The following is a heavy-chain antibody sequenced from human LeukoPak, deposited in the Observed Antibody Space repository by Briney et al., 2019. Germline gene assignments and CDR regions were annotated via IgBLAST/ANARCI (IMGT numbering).Heavy chain of an antibody. CDR1: GYTLTKLS. Sequence: ASVKVSCKVSGYTLTKLSMHWVRQAPGKGLEWMGWISGYSGNTNYAQKLQGRVTMATDTSTSTAYMELRSLRSDDTAVYYCAKDYYGSARNFDYWGQGTLVTVSS. CDR2: ISGYSGNT. J-gene: IGHJ4*02. V-gene: IGHV1-18*01. D-gene: IGHD3-10*01. CDR3: AKDYYGSARNFDY.